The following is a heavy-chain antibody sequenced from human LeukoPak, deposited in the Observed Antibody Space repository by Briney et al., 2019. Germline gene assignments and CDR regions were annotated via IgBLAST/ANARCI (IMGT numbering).Heavy chain of an antibody. J-gene: IGHJ4*02. D-gene: IGHD6-19*01. CDR3: ARAVEAVAGTGFDY. CDR1: GFTFSSYS. CDR2: ISSSSSYI. V-gene: IGHV3-21*01. Sequence: PGGSLRLSCAASGFTFSSYSMNWVRQAPGKGLEWVSSISSSSSYIYYADLVKGRFTISRDNAKNSLYLQMNSLRAEDTAVYYCARAVEAVAGTGFDYWGQGTLVTVSS.